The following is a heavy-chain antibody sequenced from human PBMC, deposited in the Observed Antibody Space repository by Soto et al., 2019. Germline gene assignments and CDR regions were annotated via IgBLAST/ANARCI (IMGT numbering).Heavy chain of an antibody. CDR3: AIYSCYEYYFDY. J-gene: IGHJ4*02. D-gene: IGHD5-12*01. CDR1: GGSISSYY. CDR2: IYYSGST. V-gene: IGHV4-59*01. Sequence: PSETLSLTCTVSGGSISSYYWSWIRQPPGKGLEWIGYIYYSGSTNYNPSLKSRVTISVDTSKNQFSLKLSSVTAADTAVYYCAIYSCYEYYFDYWGQVTLVTVSS.